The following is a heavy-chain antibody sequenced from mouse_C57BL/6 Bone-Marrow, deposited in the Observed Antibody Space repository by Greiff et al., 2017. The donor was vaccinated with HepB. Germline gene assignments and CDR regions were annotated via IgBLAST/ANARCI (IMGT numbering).Heavy chain of an antibody. D-gene: IGHD4-1*01. CDR1: GFTFSSYG. CDR3: ARTGRYFDY. CDR2: ISSGGSYT. V-gene: IGHV5-6*02. Sequence: DVKLVESGGDLVKPGGSLKLSCAASGFTFSSYGMSWVRQTPDKRLEWVATISSGGSYTYYPDSVKGRFTISRDNAKNPLYLQMSSLKSEDTAMYYCARTGRYFDYWGQGTTLTVAS. J-gene: IGHJ2*01.